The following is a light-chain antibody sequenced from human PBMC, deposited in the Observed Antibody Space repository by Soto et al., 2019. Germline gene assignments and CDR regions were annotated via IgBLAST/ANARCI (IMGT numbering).Light chain of an antibody. V-gene: IGKV3-20*01. J-gene: IGKJ5*01. CDR3: QQYGSSPIT. CDR2: GAS. Sequence: EIVLTQSLRTLSSSPGEIATLSSRASESVSSSYLAWYQQKPGQAPRLLIYGASSRATGIPDRFSGSGSGTDFTLTISRLEPEDFAVYFCQQYGSSPITFGQGTRLEIK. CDR1: ESVSSSY.